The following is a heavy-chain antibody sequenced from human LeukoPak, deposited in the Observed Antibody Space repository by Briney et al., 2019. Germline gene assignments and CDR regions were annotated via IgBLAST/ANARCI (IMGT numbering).Heavy chain of an antibody. CDR2: INAGNGNT. CDR1: GYTFTSYA. CDR3: ARIHSLSYYSGMDV. Sequence: ASVKVSCKASGYTFTSYAMHWVRQAPGQRLEWMGWINAGNGNTKYSQKFQGRFTITRDTSASTAYMELSSLRSEDTAVYYCARIHSLSYYSGMDVWGKGTTVTVSS. V-gene: IGHV1-3*01. J-gene: IGHJ6*04. D-gene: IGHD3-16*02.